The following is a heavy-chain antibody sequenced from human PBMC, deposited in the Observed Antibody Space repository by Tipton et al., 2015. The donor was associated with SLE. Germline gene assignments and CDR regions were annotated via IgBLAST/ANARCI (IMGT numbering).Heavy chain of an antibody. CDR1: GGSIGGGGYS. J-gene: IGHJ5*02. D-gene: IGHD2-15*01. Sequence: TLSLTCAVSGGSIGGGGYSWSWIRQPPGKGLEWIGNIYHTGGAFYNPSLKSRVTMSVDTSKNQFSLKLSSMTAADTAVYYCVRGHIQDVAGATPGWFDPWGQGTLVTVSS. V-gene: IGHV4-30-2*01. CDR2: IYHTGGA. CDR3: VRGHIQDVAGATPGWFDP.